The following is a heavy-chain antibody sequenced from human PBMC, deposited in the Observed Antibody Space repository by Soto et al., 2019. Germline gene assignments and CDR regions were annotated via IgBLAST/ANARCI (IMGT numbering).Heavy chain of an antibody. J-gene: IGHJ4*02. V-gene: IGHV1-58*01. Sequence: PVKVSCKASGFTFTSSAVQWVRQARGKRLEWIGWIVVGSGNTNYAQKFQERVTITRDMSTSTAYMELSSLRSEDTAVYYCAADRGYDYVWGSYGFSNWGQGTLVTVSS. D-gene: IGHD3-16*01. CDR2: IVVGSGNT. CDR3: AADRGYDYVWGSYGFSN. CDR1: GFTFTSSA.